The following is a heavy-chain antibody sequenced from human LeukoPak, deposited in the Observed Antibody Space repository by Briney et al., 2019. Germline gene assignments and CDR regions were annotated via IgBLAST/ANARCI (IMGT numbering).Heavy chain of an antibody. J-gene: IGHJ4*02. CDR1: GCARPTRGLG. V-gene: IGHV2-5*02. CDR2: VYWDDDK. D-gene: IGHD4-17*01. CDR3: VHVHTTVTTV. Sequence: GSGPTLVKPTQTLTLTCTVSGCARPTRGLGVGWIRQPPGKAPGWLALVYWDDDKRYRPSLKSRLTITKDTPKNQVVLTMTNMDPVDTATYYCVHVHTTVTTVWGQGTLVTVSS.